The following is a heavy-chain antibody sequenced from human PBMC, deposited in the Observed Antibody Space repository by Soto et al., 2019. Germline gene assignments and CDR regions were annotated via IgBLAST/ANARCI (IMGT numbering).Heavy chain of an antibody. Sequence: GGSLRLSCAASGFTFSSYAMSWVRQAPGKGLEWVSAISGSGGSTYYADSVKGRFTISRDNSKNTLYLQMNSLRAEDTAVYYCAKAYDSSGYYWEGFYYYYGMDVWGQGTTVTVSS. CDR2: ISGSGGST. D-gene: IGHD3-22*01. J-gene: IGHJ6*02. CDR3: AKAYDSSGYYWEGFYYYYGMDV. CDR1: GFTFSSYA. V-gene: IGHV3-23*01.